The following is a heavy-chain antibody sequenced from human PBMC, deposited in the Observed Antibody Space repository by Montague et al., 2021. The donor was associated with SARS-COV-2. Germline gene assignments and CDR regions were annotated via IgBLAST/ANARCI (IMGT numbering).Heavy chain of an antibody. CDR2: INHGGST. D-gene: IGHD2-2*02. V-gene: IGHV4-34*01. CDR1: GTSFSGYY. CDR3: ARLRDGVVPSPIPGVGPYYSYYYMDV. J-gene: IGHJ6*03. Sequence: SETLSLTCAVHGTSFSGYYWNWIRQPPGKGLEWIGEINHGGSTKYSPSLKSRFTISADTSKNQFSLKLASVAAADTAVYYCARLRDGVVPSPIPGVGPYYSYYYMDVWGRGTTVTVSS.